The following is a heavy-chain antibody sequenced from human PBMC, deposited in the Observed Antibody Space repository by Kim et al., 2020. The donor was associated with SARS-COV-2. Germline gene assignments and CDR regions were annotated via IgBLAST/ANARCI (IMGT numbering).Heavy chain of an antibody. CDR1: GFTFSSYA. D-gene: IGHD3-22*01. Sequence: GSLRLSCAASGFTFSSYAMHWVRQAPGKGLEWVAVISYDGSNKYYADSVKGRFTISRDNSKNTLYLQMNSLRAEDTAVYYCARDRYYDSSVPPEPDYWGQGTLVTVSS. V-gene: IGHV3-30*04. CDR3: ARDRYYDSSVPPEPDY. J-gene: IGHJ4*02. CDR2: ISYDGSNK.